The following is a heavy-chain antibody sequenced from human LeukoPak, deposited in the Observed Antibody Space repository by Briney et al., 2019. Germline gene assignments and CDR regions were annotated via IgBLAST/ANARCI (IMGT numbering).Heavy chain of an antibody. Sequence: SQTLSLTCAISGDSVSNNGAAWNWIRQSPSRGLEWLGRTFYSSRWKNDYAASVKSRITVNPDTSKNQFSLQLNSVTPEDTAVYNFEGGRLPYYVWAVWGKGTTPPVPS. CDR3: EGGRLPYYVWAV. J-gene: IGHJ6*04. CDR2: TFYSSRWKN. CDR1: GDSVSNNGAA. V-gene: IGHV6-1*01.